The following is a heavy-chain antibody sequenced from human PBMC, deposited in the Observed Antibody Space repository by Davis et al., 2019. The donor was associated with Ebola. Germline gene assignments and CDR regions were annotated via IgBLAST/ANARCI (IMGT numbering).Heavy chain of an antibody. CDR1: GFTFSSYA. D-gene: IGHD3-10*01. CDR3: AKAGVMVRGVIGAFDI. Sequence: PGGSLRLSCAASGFTFSSYAMSWVRQAPGKGLEWVSAISGSGGNTYYADSVKGRFTISRDNSKNTLYLQMNSLRAEDTAVYYCAKAGVMVRGVIGAFDIWGQETMVTVSS. J-gene: IGHJ3*02. V-gene: IGHV3-23*01. CDR2: ISGSGGNT.